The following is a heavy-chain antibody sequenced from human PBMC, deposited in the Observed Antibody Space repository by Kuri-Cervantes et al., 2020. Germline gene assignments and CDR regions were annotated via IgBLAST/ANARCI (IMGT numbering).Heavy chain of an antibody. J-gene: IGHJ5*02. CDR3: ARDLSAEYSYSNWFDL. CDR2: ISSSGSSI. V-gene: IGHV3-11*04. CDR1: GFSFSDYY. D-gene: IGHD5-18*01. Sequence: GESLKISCAASGFSFSDYYMSWIRQAPGKGLEWVSYISSSGSSILYGDSVKGRFTISRDNAKNSLYLQMNSLRAEDTAVYYCARDLSAEYSYSNWFDLWGQGTLVTVSS.